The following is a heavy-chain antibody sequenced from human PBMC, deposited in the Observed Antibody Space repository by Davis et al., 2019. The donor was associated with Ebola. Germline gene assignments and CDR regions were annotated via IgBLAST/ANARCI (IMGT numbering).Heavy chain of an antibody. CDR3: ARSRGGRSSIVVVPAAISARYYYYGMDV. Sequence: SVKVSCKASGGTFSSYAISWVRQAPGQGLEWMGGIIPIFGTANYAQKFQGRVTITADESTSTAYMELSSLRSEDTAVYYCARSRGGRSSIVVVPAAISARYYYYGMDVWGQGTTVTVS. V-gene: IGHV1-69*13. CDR1: GGTFSSYA. CDR2: IIPIFGTA. J-gene: IGHJ6*02. D-gene: IGHD2-2*01.